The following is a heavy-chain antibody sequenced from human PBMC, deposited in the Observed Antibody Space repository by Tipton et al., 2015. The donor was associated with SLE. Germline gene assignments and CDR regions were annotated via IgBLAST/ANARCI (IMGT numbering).Heavy chain of an antibody. CDR1: GFTFGDYA. V-gene: IGHV3-49*04. J-gene: IGHJ3*02. Sequence: SLRLSCTASGFTFGDYAMSWVRQAPGKGLEWVGFIRSKAYGGTTEYAASVKGRFTISRDDSKSIAYLQMNSLKTEDTAVYYCARALGKSDAFDIWGQGTMVTVSS. CDR3: ARALGKSDAFDI. CDR2: IRSKAYGGTT.